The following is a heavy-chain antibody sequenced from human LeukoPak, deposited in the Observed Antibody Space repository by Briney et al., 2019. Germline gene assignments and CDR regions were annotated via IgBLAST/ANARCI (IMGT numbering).Heavy chain of an antibody. J-gene: IGHJ3*02. CDR3: ARALGIAFDI. D-gene: IGHD6-13*01. V-gene: IGHV3-21*01. Sequence: GGSLRLSCAASGFTFSRYSMNWVRQAPGKGLEWVSSISSSSSFIYYADSVKGRFTISRDNAKNSLYLQMNSLRAEDTAVYYCARALGIAFDIWGQGTMVTVSS. CDR1: GFTFSRYS. CDR2: ISSSSSFI.